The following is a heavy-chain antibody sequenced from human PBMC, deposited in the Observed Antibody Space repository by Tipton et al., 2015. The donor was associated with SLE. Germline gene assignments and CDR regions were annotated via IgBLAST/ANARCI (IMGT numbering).Heavy chain of an antibody. CDR1: GGSISSYY. CDR2: IYYSGSP. Sequence: TLSLTCTVSGGSISSYYWSWIRQHPGKGLEWIGYIYYSGSPYYKPSLKSRVIISVDTSKNQFSLKLSSVTSADTAVYYCARAYSYANFDYWGQVTPVTVSS. J-gene: IGHJ4*02. D-gene: IGHD3-16*01. V-gene: IGHV4-31*03. CDR3: ARAYSYANFDY.